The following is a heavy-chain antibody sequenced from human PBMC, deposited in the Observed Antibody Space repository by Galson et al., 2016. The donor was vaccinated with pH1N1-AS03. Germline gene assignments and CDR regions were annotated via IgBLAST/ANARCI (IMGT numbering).Heavy chain of an antibody. CDR3: ARYVRYYDY. CDR1: GFTFSTFG. V-gene: IGHV3-NL1*01. CDR2: LYSGGST. Sequence: SLRLSCAASGFTFSTFGMHWVRQAPGKGLEWVSVLYSGGSTYYADSVKGRFTISRDNSKNTLYLQMNSLRGEDTALYYCARYVRYYDYWGQGTLVTVSS. D-gene: IGHD2-15*01. J-gene: IGHJ4*02.